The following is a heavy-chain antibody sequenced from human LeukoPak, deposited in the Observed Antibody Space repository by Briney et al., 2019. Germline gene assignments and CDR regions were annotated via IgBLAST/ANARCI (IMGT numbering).Heavy chain of an antibody. J-gene: IGHJ5*02. V-gene: IGHV4-59*02. CDR2: IYYSDNT. CDR3: ARGRAFDP. Sequence: SETLSPTCAVSGDSVSSNYWSWIRQPPGRGLEWIGYIYYSDNTNYNPSLKSRVTISLDTSKNQFSLKVSSVTAADTAVYYCARGRAFDPWGQGTLVTVSS. CDR1: GDSVSSNY.